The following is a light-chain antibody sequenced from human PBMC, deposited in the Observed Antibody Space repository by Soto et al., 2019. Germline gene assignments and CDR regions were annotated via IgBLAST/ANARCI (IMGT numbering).Light chain of an antibody. CDR2: GAS. CDR3: QQDGRSPWT. CDR1: QRVSSSY. V-gene: IGKV3-20*01. J-gene: IGKJ1*01. Sequence: EIVLTQSPGTLSLSPGERATLSCRASQRVSSSYLAWYQQKPGQAPRPLIYGASSRAIGIPDRFSGSGSGTDFTLTISRREPEDFAVYYCQQDGRSPWTFGQGTTLEIK.